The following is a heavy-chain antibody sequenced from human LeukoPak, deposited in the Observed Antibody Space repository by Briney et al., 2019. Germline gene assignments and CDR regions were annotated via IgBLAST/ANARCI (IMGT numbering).Heavy chain of an antibody. CDR1: GGSISSSSYY. Sequence: PSETLSLTCTVSGGSISSSSYYWGWIRQPPGKGLEWIGSIYYSGSTYYNPSLKSRVTISVDTSKNQFSLKLSSVTAADTAVYYCARDPLPTHIVVVPAALRDYWGRGTLVTVSS. D-gene: IGHD2-2*01. CDR2: IYYSGST. V-gene: IGHV4-39*07. CDR3: ARDPLPTHIVVVPAALRDY. J-gene: IGHJ4*02.